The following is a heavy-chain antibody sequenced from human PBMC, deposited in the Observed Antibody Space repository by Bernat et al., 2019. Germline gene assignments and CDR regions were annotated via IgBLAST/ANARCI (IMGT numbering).Heavy chain of an antibody. CDR3: ARDRGCSGGSCIDWYFDL. Sequence: EVQLVESGGGLVQPGGSLRLSCATSGFTFSSYWMHWVRQAPGKGLVWVSRINSDGSSTSYADSVKGRFTISRDNAKNTLYLQMNSLRAEDTAVYCCARDRGCSGGSCIDWYFDLWGRGTLVTVSS. J-gene: IGHJ2*01. V-gene: IGHV3-74*01. D-gene: IGHD2-15*01. CDR2: INSDGSST. CDR1: GFTFSSYW.